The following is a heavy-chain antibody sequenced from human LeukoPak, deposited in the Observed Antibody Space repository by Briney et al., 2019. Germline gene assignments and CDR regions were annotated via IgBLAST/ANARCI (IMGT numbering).Heavy chain of an antibody. CDR2: ISGYNGNT. Sequence: ASVKVSCKASGYTFKNYGFTWVRQAPGQGLEWIGLISGYNGNTNYAQKFQGRVTMTTDTSTSTAYMELRNLRSDDTAVYYCARGWKTDYYDSSGYRYWGQGTLVTVSS. J-gene: IGHJ4*02. CDR1: GYTFKNYG. CDR3: ARGWKTDYYDSSGYRY. V-gene: IGHV1-18*01. D-gene: IGHD3-22*01.